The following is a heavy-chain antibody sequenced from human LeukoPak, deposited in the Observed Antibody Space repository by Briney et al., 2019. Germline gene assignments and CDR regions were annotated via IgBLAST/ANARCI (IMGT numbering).Heavy chain of an antibody. D-gene: IGHD3-22*01. CDR1: GSTVSSTY. CDR3: ARVPAGFHYDSSGT. Sequence: PGGSLRLSCAASGSTVSSTYMSWVRQAPGKGLEWVSVIHSGGNAYYADSLKGRFTISRDNSKNTLYLQMNSLRAEDTAVYYCARVPAGFHYDSSGTWGQGTLVTVSS. J-gene: IGHJ4*02. CDR2: IHSGGNA. V-gene: IGHV3-53*01.